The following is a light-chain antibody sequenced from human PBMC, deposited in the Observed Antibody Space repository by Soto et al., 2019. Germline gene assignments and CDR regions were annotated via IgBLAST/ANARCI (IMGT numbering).Light chain of an antibody. CDR1: QSISSW. CDR2: KAS. CDR3: QQYNSYSRT. J-gene: IGKJ1*01. Sequence: DIQITQSPSTLSASVGDRVTITCRASQSISSWLAWYQQKPGKAPKLLIYKASSLESGVPSRFSGSGSGTEFTLTISSLQPDDFATYYCQQYNSYSRTFGHGTKVEIK. V-gene: IGKV1-5*03.